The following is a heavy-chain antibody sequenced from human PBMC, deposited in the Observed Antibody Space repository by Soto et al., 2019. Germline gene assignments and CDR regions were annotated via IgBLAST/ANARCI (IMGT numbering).Heavy chain of an antibody. CDR2: INPNSGGT. Sequence: GASVKVSCKASGYTFTGYYMHWVRQAPGQGLEWMGWINPNSGGTNYAQKFQGWVTMTRDTSISTAYMELSRLRSDDTAVYYCAIGAQYCSGGSCYNYFDCWGHGILVTVCS. CDR3: AIGAQYCSGGSCYNYFDC. J-gene: IGHJ4*01. CDR1: GYTFTGYY. V-gene: IGHV1-2*04. D-gene: IGHD2-15*01.